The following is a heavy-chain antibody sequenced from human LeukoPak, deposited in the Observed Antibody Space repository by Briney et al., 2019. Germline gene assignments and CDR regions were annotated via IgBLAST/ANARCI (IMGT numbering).Heavy chain of an antibody. V-gene: IGHV1-24*01. CDR2: FDPEDGET. CDR3: ATRELWFGETSDY. D-gene: IGHD3-10*01. CDR1: GYTLTELS. J-gene: IGHJ4*02. Sequence: ASVTVSCKVSGYTLTELSMHWVRQAPGKGLEWMGGFDPEDGETIYAQKFQGRVTMTEDTSTDTAYMELSSLRSADTAVYYCATRELWFGETSDYWGQGTLVTVSS.